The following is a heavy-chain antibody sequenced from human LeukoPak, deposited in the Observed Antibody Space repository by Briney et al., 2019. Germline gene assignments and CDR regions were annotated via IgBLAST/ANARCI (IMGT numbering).Heavy chain of an antibody. CDR2: INYSGTNI. V-gene: IGHV3-21*01. J-gene: IGHJ3*02. CDR1: GFSFNTYD. Sequence: GGSLRLSCAASGFSFNTYDMVWVRQPPGKGLEWVSSINYSGTNIYYADSLKGRFTISRDNSKNTLYLQMNSLRAEDTAVYYCAKDGLYYGGNSDAFDIWGQGTMVTVSS. D-gene: IGHD4-23*01. CDR3: AKDGLYYGGNSDAFDI.